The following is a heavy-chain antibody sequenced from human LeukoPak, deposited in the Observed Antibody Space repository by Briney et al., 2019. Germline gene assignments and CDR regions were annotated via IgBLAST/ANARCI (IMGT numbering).Heavy chain of an antibody. CDR2: IYYSGST. V-gene: IGHV4-59*01. CDR3: AREAERDGYNIDAFDI. CDR1: GGSISSYY. D-gene: IGHD5-24*01. Sequence: SETLSLTCTVSGGSISSYYWSWLRQPPGKGLEWIGYIYYSGSTNYNPSLKSRVTISVDTSKNQFSLKLSSVTAADTAVYYCAREAERDGYNIDAFDIWGQGTMVTVSS. J-gene: IGHJ3*02.